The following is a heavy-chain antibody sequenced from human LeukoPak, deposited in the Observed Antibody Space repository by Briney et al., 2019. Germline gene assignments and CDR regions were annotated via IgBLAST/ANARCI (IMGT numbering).Heavy chain of an antibody. V-gene: IGHV3-21*01. D-gene: IGHD2/OR15-2a*01. Sequence: PGGSLRLSCAASGFTFSSYSMNWVRQAPGKGLEWVSSISNSSSYIYYADSVKGRFTISRDNAKNSLYLQMNSLRAEDTAVYYCARDLQYSPWGQGTLVTVSS. CDR2: ISNSSSYI. CDR3: ARDLQYSP. CDR1: GFTFSSYS. J-gene: IGHJ5*02.